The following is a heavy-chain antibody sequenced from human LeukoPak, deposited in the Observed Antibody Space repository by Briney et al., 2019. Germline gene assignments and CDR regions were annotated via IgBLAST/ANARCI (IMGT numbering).Heavy chain of an antibody. V-gene: IGHV3-7*01. Sequence: GGSLRLSCVASGFSFSTSSMTWVRQSPGKGLEWLANIKEDGSGKVYVNSVKGRFTISRDNAKNSLYLQMNTLRVDDSAVYYCARDPYSGKYGAFDIWGQGTMVTISS. CDR3: ARDPYSGKYGAFDI. CDR2: IKEDGSGK. J-gene: IGHJ3*02. CDR1: GFSFSTSS. D-gene: IGHD1-26*01.